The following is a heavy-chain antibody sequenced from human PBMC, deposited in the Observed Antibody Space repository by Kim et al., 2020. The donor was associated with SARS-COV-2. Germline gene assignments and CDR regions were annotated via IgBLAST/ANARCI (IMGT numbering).Heavy chain of an antibody. CDR3: ARAPRGSYNDY. CDR1: GGSINAYY. Sequence: SETLSLTCTVSGGSINAYYWSWLRLPPGKGLEWIGYIHHSGNTNHNPSLKGRVTISMDTSKSQFSLRLTSVTAADTALYYCARAPRGSYNDYWGRGTLVT. J-gene: IGHJ4*02. D-gene: IGHD1-26*01. CDR2: IHHSGNT. V-gene: IGHV4-59*01.